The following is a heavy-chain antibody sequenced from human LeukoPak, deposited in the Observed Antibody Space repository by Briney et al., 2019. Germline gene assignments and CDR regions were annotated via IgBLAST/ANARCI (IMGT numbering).Heavy chain of an antibody. V-gene: IGHV3-21*01. CDR2: ISSSSSYI. CDR1: GFTFSSYS. CDR3: ARVVATTPWYYYYYMDV. J-gene: IGHJ6*03. Sequence: PGGSLRLSCAASGFTFSSYSMNWVRQAPGKGLEWVSSISSSSSYIYYADSVKGRFTISRDNAKNSLYLQMNSLRAEDTAVYYCARVVATTPWYYYYYMDVWGKGTTVTISS. D-gene: IGHD5-12*01.